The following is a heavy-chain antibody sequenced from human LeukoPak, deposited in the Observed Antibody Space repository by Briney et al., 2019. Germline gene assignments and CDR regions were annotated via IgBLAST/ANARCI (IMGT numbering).Heavy chain of an antibody. V-gene: IGHV4-61*02. CDR2: FFATGST. CDR1: GGSINSGNYY. CDR3: ARGIVSPRFYDYMDV. D-gene: IGHD1-26*01. J-gene: IGHJ6*03. Sequence: SETLSLTRTVSGGSINSGNYYWTWIRQPAGKVLEWSGRFFATGSTRSSHNPSLSARASISVATSKNQCSLELNSVTAAASAVYFCARGIVSPRFYDYMDVWGKGTTVTVSS.